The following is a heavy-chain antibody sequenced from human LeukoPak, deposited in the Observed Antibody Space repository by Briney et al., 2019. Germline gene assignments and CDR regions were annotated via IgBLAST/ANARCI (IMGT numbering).Heavy chain of an antibody. J-gene: IGHJ4*02. CDR3: VRGMGVSMLYYFDY. D-gene: IGHD3-10*01. CDR1: GLSVTSNY. Sequence: PGGSQRLSCAASGLSVTSNYMSWVRQAPGKGLEWVSVLYSDGTTYYADSLKGRFTISRDNSKNTLYLQMNSLRAEDTAVYYCVRGMGVSMLYYFDYWGQGTLVTVSS. V-gene: IGHV3-66*02. CDR2: LYSDGTT.